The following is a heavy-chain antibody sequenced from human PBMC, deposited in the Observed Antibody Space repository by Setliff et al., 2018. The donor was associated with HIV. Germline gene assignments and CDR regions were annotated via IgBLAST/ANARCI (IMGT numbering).Heavy chain of an antibody. V-gene: IGHV4-39*07. D-gene: IGHD6-19*01. CDR1: GGSISSSSYY. Sequence: SETLSLTCTVSGGSISSSSYYWGWIRQPPGKGLEWIGSIYYGGSSYYNPSLKSRVTISVDTSKNQFSLKLSSVTAADTAVYYCAGGVVALAGKYYYYYMDVWGKGTTVTVSS. J-gene: IGHJ6*03. CDR3: AGGVVALAGKYYYYYMDV. CDR2: IYYGGSS.